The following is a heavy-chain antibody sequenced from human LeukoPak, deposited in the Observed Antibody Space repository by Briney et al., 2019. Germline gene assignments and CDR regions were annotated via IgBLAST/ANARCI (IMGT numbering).Heavy chain of an antibody. CDR2: ISSSSSYI. D-gene: IGHD2-2*01. CDR3: ARDNDLIVVVPAATSDAFDI. Sequence: GGSLRLSCAASGFTFSSYSMNWVRQAPGKGLEWVSSISSSSSYIYYADSVKGRFTISRDNAKNSLYLQMNSLRAEDTAVYYCARDNDLIVVVPAATSDAFDIWGQGTMVTVSS. V-gene: IGHV3-21*01. J-gene: IGHJ3*02. CDR1: GFTFSSYS.